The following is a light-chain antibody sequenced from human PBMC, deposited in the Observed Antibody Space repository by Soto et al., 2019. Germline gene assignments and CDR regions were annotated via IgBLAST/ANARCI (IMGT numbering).Light chain of an antibody. CDR1: SGV. Sequence: QSALTQPPSASGSPGQSVTISCTGTSGVSWYQQHPGKAPKLLIYEVTKRPSGVPDRFSGSKSGNTASLTVSGLQAEDEADYYCSSYRGSNIFVVFGGGTKFTVL. V-gene: IGLV2-8*01. CDR3: SSYRGSNIFVV. J-gene: IGLJ2*01. CDR2: EVT.